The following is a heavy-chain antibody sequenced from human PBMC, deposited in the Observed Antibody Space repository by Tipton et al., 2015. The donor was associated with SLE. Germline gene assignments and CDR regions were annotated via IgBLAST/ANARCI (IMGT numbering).Heavy chain of an antibody. Sequence: TLSLTCAVYGESFNGYFWTWIRQPPGKGLEWIAEIIHSGVTNYNPSRRSRVTLSVDMSKNQVSLRLNSVTAADTAVYYCARVAPSEVFDYWGQGTLVTVSS. CDR1: GESFNGYF. CDR3: ARVAPSEVFDY. V-gene: IGHV4-34*12. D-gene: IGHD5-12*01. CDR2: IIHSGVT. J-gene: IGHJ4*02.